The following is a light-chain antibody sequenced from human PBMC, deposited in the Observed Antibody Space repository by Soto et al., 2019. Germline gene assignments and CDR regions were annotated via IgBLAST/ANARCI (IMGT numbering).Light chain of an antibody. Sequence: EIVLTQSSLSLPVTPGEPASISCRTSQSLLHSDGYNYLVWYLQKPVQSPQLLIHSRSHRASGVSDRFGGRGSGTDSTLTISSLEAAHVWSFNCMQTLHTPVIFAGGTKVGSN. J-gene: IGKJ4*01. CDR3: MQTLHTPVI. CDR1: QSLLHSDGYNY. CDR2: SRS. V-gene: IGKV2-28*01.